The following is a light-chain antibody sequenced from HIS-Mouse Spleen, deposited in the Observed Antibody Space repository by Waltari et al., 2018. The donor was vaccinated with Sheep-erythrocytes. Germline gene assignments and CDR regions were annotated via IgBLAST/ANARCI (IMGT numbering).Light chain of an antibody. CDR3: CSYAGSYHHV. CDR1: SSDVGGYNY. Sequence: QSALTQPRSVSGSPGQSVTISCTGTSSDVGGYNYVPWYQQHPGKAPKLMIYDVSKRTSGVADPFSGSKSGNTASLTIAGLQTEDEADYYCCSYAGSYHHVFATGTKVTVL. J-gene: IGLJ1*01. CDR2: DVS. V-gene: IGLV2-11*01.